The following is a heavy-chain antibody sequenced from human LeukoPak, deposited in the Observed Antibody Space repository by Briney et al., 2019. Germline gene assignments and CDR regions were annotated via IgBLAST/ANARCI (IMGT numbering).Heavy chain of an antibody. J-gene: IGHJ4*02. V-gene: IGHV3-30*02. CDR2: IQSDESNK. CDR1: GFTFRDYG. D-gene: IGHD6-19*01. Sequence: GGSLRLSCSASGFTFRDYGMHWVRQAPGKGPEWVSFIQSDESNKYYSDSVKGRFTISRDNSKNMLYLQMSSLRPEDTAVYCCAKELTSGWFFDYWGQGTLVTVSS. CDR3: AKELTSGWFFDY.